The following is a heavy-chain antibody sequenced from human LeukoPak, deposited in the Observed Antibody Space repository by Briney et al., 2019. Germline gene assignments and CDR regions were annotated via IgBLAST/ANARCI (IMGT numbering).Heavy chain of an antibody. D-gene: IGHD4/OR15-4a*01. CDR2: FGGSGGRT. CDR1: GFTFSSYA. J-gene: IGHJ3*02. Sequence: GGSLGPSGAPSGFTFSSYALSWVGQPPGKGLEWVSPFGGSGGRTDLAISQKGRFTISRDNSTNTLYLQMNSLRAEDAAVYYCAKDGSLWGYGARAAFDIWGQGTMVTVSS. CDR3: AKDGSLWGYGARAAFDI. V-gene: IGHV3-23*01.